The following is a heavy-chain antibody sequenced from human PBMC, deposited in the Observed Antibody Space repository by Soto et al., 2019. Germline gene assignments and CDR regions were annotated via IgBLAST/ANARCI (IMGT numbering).Heavy chain of an antibody. CDR3: EQDASQYCGGCSCHFDS. J-gene: IGHJ4*02. CDR1: GFIFSTYG. V-gene: IGHV3-30*18. CDR2: ISYDGNNE. Sequence: QVQLVESGGGVVQPGRSLRLSCAASGFIFSTYGMHWVRQAPGKGLEWVAVISYDGNNEYYADSVKGRFTISRDNSKKTMYLQMNSLRGEDTAVYYCEQDASQYCGGCSCHFDSWGQGTLVTVAS. D-gene: IGHD2-15*01.